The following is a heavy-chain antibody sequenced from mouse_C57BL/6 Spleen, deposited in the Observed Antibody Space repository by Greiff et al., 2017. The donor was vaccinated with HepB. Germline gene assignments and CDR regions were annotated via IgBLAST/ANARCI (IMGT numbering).Heavy chain of an antibody. D-gene: IGHD2-1*01. V-gene: IGHV3-6*01. CDR3: ARSYGNWFAY. J-gene: IGHJ3*01. CDR2: ISYDGSN. CDR1: GYSITSGYY. Sequence: VQLQQSGPGLVKPSQSLSLTCSVTGYSITSGYYWNWIRQFPGNKLEWMGYISYDGSNNYNPSLKNRISITRDTSKNQFFLKLNSVTTEDTATYYCARSYGNWFAYWGQGTLVTVSA.